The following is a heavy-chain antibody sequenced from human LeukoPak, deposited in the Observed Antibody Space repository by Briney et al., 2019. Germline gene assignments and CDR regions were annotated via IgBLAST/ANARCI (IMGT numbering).Heavy chain of an antibody. Sequence: RAGGSLRLSCAASGFTFSSYGMHWVRQAPGKGLEWVAFKGRFTISRDNAKNSLYLQMNSLRAEDTAVYYCARGSSDFWSGYYPNYFDYWGQGTLVTVSS. V-gene: IGHV3-30*02. D-gene: IGHD3-3*01. CDR1: GFTFSSYG. J-gene: IGHJ4*02. CDR3: ARGSSDFWSGYYPNYFDY.